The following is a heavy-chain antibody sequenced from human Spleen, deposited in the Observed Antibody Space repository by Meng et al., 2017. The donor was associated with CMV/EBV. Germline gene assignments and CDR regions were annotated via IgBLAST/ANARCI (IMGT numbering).Heavy chain of an antibody. V-gene: IGHV3-30-3*01. CDR1: GFTFSTYA. Sequence: AASGFTFSTYAMHWVRQAPGKGLEWVAVISYDGSNKYYADSVKGRFTISRDNSKNTLYLQMNSLRAEDTAVYYCLGVPSVVTSGKDYWGQGTLVTVSS. D-gene: IGHD4-23*01. CDR3: LGVPSVVTSGKDY. CDR2: ISYDGSNK. J-gene: IGHJ4*02.